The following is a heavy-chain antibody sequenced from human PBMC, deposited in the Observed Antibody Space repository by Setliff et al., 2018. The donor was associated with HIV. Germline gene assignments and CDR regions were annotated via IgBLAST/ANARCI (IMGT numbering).Heavy chain of an antibody. J-gene: IGHJ4*01. Sequence: GGSLRLSCAASGFTFNTYAMSWVRQAPGKGLEWVSVISGSGGSTFYADSVKGRFTISRDNSKDTLYLQMNRLRVEDTAVYYCAKDGISGGAYPPYYFDYWGHGTLVTVSS. D-gene: IGHD2-15*01. CDR3: AKDGISGGAYPPYYFDY. V-gene: IGHV3-23*01. CDR2: ISGSGGST. CDR1: GFTFNTYA.